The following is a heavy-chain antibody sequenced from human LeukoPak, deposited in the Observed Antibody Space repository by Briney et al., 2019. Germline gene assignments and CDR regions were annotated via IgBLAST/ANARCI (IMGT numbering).Heavy chain of an antibody. CDR1: GGSISSGSYY. CDR2: IYTSGST. V-gene: IGHV4-61*02. CDR3: ARGSSGSYWSISYYFDY. D-gene: IGHD3-10*01. J-gene: IGHJ4*02. Sequence: SETLSLTCTVSGGSISSGSYYWSWIRQPAGKGLEWIGRIYTSGSTNYNPSLKSRVTISVDTSKNQFSLKLSSVTAADTAVYYCARGSSGSYWSISYYFDYWGQGTLVTVSS.